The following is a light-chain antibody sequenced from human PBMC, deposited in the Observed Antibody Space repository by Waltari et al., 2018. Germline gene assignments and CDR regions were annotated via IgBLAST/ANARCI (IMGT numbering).Light chain of an antibody. CDR2: AAS. Sequence: DIQMTQSPSSLSASVGDRVTITCRASHGISNYLAWYQQKPGKVPKLLIHAASTLQSGVPSRFSGSGSGTDFTLTISSLQPEDVATYYCQKYNSARITFGQGTRLEIK. CDR1: HGISNY. V-gene: IGKV1-27*01. J-gene: IGKJ5*01. CDR3: QKYNSARIT.